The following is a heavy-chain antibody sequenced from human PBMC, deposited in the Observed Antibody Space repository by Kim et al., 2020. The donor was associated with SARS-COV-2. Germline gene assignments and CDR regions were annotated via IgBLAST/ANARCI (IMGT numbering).Heavy chain of an antibody. D-gene: IGHD4-4*01. V-gene: IGHV4-39*01. J-gene: IGHJ5*02. Sequence: SETLSLTCTVSGGSISSSSYYWGWIRQPPGKGLEWIGSIYYSGSTYYNPSLKSRVTISVDTSKNQFSLKLSSVTAADTAVYYCARYDYRGYNWFDPWGQGTLVTVSS. CDR2: IYYSGST. CDR1: GGSISSSSYY. CDR3: ARYDYRGYNWFDP.